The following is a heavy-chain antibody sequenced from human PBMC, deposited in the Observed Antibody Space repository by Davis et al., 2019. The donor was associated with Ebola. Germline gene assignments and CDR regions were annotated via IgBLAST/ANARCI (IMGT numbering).Heavy chain of an antibody. J-gene: IGHJ4*02. D-gene: IGHD3-22*01. CDR3: ARGGTYYFDSSAYY. CDR2: ISPYNGQT. Sequence: QGLEWMGWISPYNGQTNYAQKFQGRVTKTTDTSTNRAYMELRSLRSDDTAVYYCARGGTYYFDSSAYYWGQGTLVTVSS. V-gene: IGHV1-18*01.